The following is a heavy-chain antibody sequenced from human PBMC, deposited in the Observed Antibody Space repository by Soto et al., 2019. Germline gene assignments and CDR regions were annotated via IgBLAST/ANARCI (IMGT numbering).Heavy chain of an antibody. CDR2: IYYTGST. CDR3: VRGAGFSYASTWFDI. J-gene: IGHJ5*02. Sequence: QVHLQESRPGLVKASETLSLTCTVFGASISSGTYYWTWIRQAPGKGLEWVGHIYYTGSTNYNPALNDRVTISVDTSKNHFSLQLTSVAAADTAVYYCVRGAGFSYASTWFDIWGQGTLVTVSS. CDR1: GASISSGTYY. V-gene: IGHV4-61*03. D-gene: IGHD5-18*01.